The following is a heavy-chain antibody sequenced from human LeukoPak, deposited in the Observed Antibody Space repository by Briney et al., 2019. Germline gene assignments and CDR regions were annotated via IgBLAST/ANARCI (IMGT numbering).Heavy chain of an antibody. Sequence: PSETLSLTCGVSRGSISSTNWWTWVRQPPGEGLEWIGEVHLSGRTNYNPSLESRVTMSVDMSENHISLKLTSVTAADTAVYYCAREGGPYRPLDYSGQGTLVTVSS. V-gene: IGHV4-4*02. CDR2: VHLSGRT. J-gene: IGHJ4*02. CDR3: AREGGPYRPLDY. CDR1: RGSISSTNW.